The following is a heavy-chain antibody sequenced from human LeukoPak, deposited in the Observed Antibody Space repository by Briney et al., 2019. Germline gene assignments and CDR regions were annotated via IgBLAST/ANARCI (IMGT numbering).Heavy chain of an antibody. CDR3: ARTRWKYWYFDL. J-gene: IGHJ2*01. CDR1: GGSFSGYY. D-gene: IGHD4-23*01. V-gene: IGHV4-34*01. Sequence: SETLSLTCAVYGGSFSGYYWSWIRQPPGKVLEWIGEINHSGSTNYNPSLKSRVTISVGTSKNQFSLKLSSVTAADTAVYYCARTRWKYWYFDLWGRGTLVTVSS. CDR2: INHSGST.